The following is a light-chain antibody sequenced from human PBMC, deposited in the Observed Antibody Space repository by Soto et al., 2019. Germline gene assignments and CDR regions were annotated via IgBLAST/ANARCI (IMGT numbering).Light chain of an antibody. V-gene: IGLV2-14*01. CDR2: DVS. Sequence: QSVLTQPASVSGSPGQSITISCTGTSSDVGGYNYVSWYQQHPGKVPKLMIYDVSNRPSGVSNRFSASKSGNTASLTISGLQAEDEADYYCSSYTSSSSVVFGGGTQLTVL. CDR1: SSDVGGYNY. J-gene: IGLJ2*01. CDR3: SSYTSSSSVV.